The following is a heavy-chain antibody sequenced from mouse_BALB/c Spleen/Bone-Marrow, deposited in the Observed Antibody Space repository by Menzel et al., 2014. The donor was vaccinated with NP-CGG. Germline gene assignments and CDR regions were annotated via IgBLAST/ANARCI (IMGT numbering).Heavy chain of an antibody. J-gene: IGHJ3*01. CDR1: GYTFTSYY. V-gene: IGHV1S81*02. Sequence: VQLQQSGAELVKPGASVKLSCKASGYTFTSYYMYWVKQRPGQGLEWIGGINPSNSGTNFNEKFKSKATLTVDKSSSTAYMQLSSLTSEDSAVYYCTRGLRAWFAYWGQGTLVTVSA. D-gene: IGHD3-1*01. CDR2: INPSNSGT. CDR3: TRGLRAWFAY.